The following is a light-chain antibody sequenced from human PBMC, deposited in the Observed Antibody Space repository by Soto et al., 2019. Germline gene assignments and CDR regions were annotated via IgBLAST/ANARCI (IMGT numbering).Light chain of an antibody. J-gene: IGKJ4*01. V-gene: IGKV3-15*01. CDR3: QQYNNWPPRIT. CDR2: GAS. Sequence: EIVMTQSPATLSVSPGERATLSCRASQSVSSNLAWYQQQPGQAPRLLIYGASTRATGIPARFSGSGSGTEFTLTISSLQSEDFAVYYCQQYNNWPPRITFGGGTKVEIK. CDR1: QSVSSN.